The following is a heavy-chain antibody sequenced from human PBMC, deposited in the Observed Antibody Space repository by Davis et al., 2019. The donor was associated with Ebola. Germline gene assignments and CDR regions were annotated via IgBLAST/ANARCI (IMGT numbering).Heavy chain of an antibody. D-gene: IGHD2-2*01. V-gene: IGHV3-21*01. CDR1: GFTFSSYG. Sequence: GGSLRLSCAASGFTFSSYGMHWVRQAPGKGLEWVSSISSSSSYIYYADSVKGRFTISRDNAKNSLYLQMNSLRAEDTAVYYCARAVVPAATWFDPWGQGTLVTVSS. CDR2: ISSSSSYI. CDR3: ARAVVPAATWFDP. J-gene: IGHJ5*02.